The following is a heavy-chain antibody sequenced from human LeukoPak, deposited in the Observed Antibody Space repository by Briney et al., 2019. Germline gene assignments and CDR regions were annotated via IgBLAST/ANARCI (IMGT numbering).Heavy chain of an antibody. CDR3: ARVRKDIVVVPGAMRDTYYFDY. CDR2: ISSGSTYI. V-gene: IGHV3-21*01. Sequence: GGSLRLSCAASEFTFSSYFMNWVRQTPGKGLEWVSSISSGSTYIYYADSVKGRFTISRDNAKNSLYLQMNSLRAEDTAVYYCARVRKDIVVVPGAMRDTYYFDYWGQGTLVTVSS. J-gene: IGHJ4*02. D-gene: IGHD2-2*01. CDR1: EFTFSSYF.